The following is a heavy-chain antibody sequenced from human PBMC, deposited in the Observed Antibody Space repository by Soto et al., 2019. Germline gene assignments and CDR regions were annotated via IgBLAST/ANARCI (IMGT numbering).Heavy chain of an antibody. CDR2: INHSGST. V-gene: IGHV4-34*01. CDR3: ARGLVVVLPATPVYFDY. D-gene: IGHD2-15*01. J-gene: IGHJ4*02. CDR1: GGSFSGNY. Sequence: SETLSLTWAVYGGSFSGNYWSWIRQPPGKGLEWIGEINHSGSTNYNPSLKSRVSISVDTSKNQFSLKLSSLTAADTAVYYCARGLVVVLPATPVYFDYWGQGTLVTVSS.